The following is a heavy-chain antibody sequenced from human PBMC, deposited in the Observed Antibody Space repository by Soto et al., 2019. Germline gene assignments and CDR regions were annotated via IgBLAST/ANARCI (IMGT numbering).Heavy chain of an antibody. V-gene: IGHV3-48*01. CDR1: GFTFSSYS. D-gene: IGHD3-10*01. CDR3: AKDFKVSGSHYGTLNYYYGMDV. CDR2: ISSSSSTI. J-gene: IGHJ6*02. Sequence: GGSLRLSCAASGFTFSSYSMNWVRQAPGKGLEWVSYISSSSSTIYYADSVKGRFTISRDNAKNSLYLEMNSLRVEDTAVYFCAKDFKVSGSHYGTLNYYYGMDVWGQGTTVTVSS.